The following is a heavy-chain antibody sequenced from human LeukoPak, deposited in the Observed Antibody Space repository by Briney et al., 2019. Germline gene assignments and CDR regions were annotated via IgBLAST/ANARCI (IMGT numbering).Heavy chain of an antibody. CDR3: AKAKYYDFWSGYYPDY. CDR2: LSGSGGST. Sequence: GGTLRLLCAASGFTFSSYAMRWARHAPGKGLEWVSALSGSGGSTYYADSVKGRFTISRDNSKNTWYLQMNSLRAEDTAVYYCAKAKYYDFWSGYYPDYWGQGTLVTVSS. D-gene: IGHD3-3*01. V-gene: IGHV3-23*01. J-gene: IGHJ4*02. CDR1: GFTFSSYA.